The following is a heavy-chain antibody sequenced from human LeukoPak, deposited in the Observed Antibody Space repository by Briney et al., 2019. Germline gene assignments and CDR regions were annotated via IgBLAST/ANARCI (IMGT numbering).Heavy chain of an antibody. V-gene: IGHV4-59*08. J-gene: IGHJ4*02. CDR1: GGSISSYY. CDR3: ARSREWLGAVYFAY. D-gene: IGHD3-3*01. CDR2: IYYSGST. Sequence: SETLSLTCTVSGGSISSYYWSWIRQPPGKGLEWIGYIYYSGSTNYNPSLKSRVTISVDTSKNQFSLKLSSVTAADTAVYYCARSREWLGAVYFAYWGQGTLVTVSS.